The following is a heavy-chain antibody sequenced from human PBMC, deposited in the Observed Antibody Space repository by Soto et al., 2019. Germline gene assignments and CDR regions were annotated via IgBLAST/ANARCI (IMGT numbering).Heavy chain of an antibody. Sequence: GKGLEWVSAISGSGGSTYYADSVKGRFTISRDNSKNTLYLQMNSLRAEDTAVYYCASQFCRGVSCLVDNAFDIWGPGTMVTVS. V-gene: IGHV3-23*01. J-gene: IGHJ3*02. D-gene: IGHD2-15*01. CDR3: ASQFCRGVSCLVDNAFDI. CDR2: ISGSGGST.